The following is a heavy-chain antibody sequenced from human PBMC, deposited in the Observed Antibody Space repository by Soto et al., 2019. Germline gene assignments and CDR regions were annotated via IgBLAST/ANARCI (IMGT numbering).Heavy chain of an antibody. D-gene: IGHD4-4*01. CDR1: GFTFSTYS. J-gene: IGHJ4*02. CDR2: ISSSSRNI. Sequence: EVQLVESGGGLVQPGGSLRLSCAASGFTFSTYSMSWVRQAPGKGLEWLSYISSSSRNIYYADSVKGRFTISRDNAKKSLYLQMDSLRDEDTAVYYCSRDGTAVTTLWGQGTLVTVSS. CDR3: SRDGTAVTTL. V-gene: IGHV3-48*02.